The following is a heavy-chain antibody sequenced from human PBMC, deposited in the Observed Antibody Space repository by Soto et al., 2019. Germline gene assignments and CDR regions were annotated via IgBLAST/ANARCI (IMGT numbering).Heavy chain of an antibody. CDR1: GYTFTGYY. CDR2: INPNSGGT. Sequence: ASVKVSCKASGYTFTGYYMHWVRQAPGQGLEWMGWINPNSGGTNYAQKFQGRVTMTRDTSISTAYMELSRLRSDDTAVYYCARQSAAGTLGAFDIWGQGTMVTVSS. D-gene: IGHD6-13*01. J-gene: IGHJ3*02. CDR3: ARQSAAGTLGAFDI. V-gene: IGHV1-2*02.